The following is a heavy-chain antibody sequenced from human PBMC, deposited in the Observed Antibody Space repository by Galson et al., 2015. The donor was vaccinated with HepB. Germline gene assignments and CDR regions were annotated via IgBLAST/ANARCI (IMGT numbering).Heavy chain of an antibody. V-gene: IGHV1-69*13. D-gene: IGHD5-12*01. J-gene: IGHJ5*02. Sequence: SVKVSCKASGGTFSSYAISWVRQAPGQGLEWMGGIIPIFGTANYAQKFQGRVTITADESTSTAYMELSSLRSEDTAVYYCARVLWDIVATISNWFDPWGQGTLVTVSS. CDR1: GGTFSSYA. CDR2: IIPIFGTA. CDR3: ARVLWDIVATISNWFDP.